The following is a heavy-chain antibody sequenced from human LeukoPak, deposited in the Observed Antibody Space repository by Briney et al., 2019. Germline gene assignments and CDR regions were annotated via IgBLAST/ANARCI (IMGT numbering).Heavy chain of an antibody. Sequence: PSETLSLTCTVSGYSISSGYYWAWIRPPPGKGLEWIGYIYYSGSTNYNPSLKSRVTMSVDTSKNQFSLKLSSVTAADTAVYYCARVRGLWFGEWFDPWGQGTLVTVSS. D-gene: IGHD3-10*01. CDR1: GYSISSGYY. V-gene: IGHV4-61*05. CDR2: IYYSGST. J-gene: IGHJ5*02. CDR3: ARVRGLWFGEWFDP.